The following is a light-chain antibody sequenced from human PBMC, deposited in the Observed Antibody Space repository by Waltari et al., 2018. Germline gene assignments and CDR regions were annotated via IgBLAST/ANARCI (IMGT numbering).Light chain of an antibody. CDR3: CSFAAGNTVI. CDR2: DVS. CDR1: SSDVGGYNS. Sequence: QSALTQPRSVSGSPGQSVTISCTGTSSDVGGYNSVSWYQQDPGKAPKLLIFDVSERPSGCSVRFSGSKSGNTASLTISGLQAEDEADYHCCSFAAGNTVIFGGGTKLTVV. J-gene: IGLJ2*01. V-gene: IGLV2-11*01.